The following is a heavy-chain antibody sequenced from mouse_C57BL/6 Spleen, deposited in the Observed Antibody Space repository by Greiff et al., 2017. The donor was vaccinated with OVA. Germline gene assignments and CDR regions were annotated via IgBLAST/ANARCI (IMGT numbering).Heavy chain of an antibody. CDR3: ARVGTTVAWYFDV. CDR2: ISDGGSYT. CDR1: GFTFSSYA. D-gene: IGHD1-1*01. V-gene: IGHV5-4*03. Sequence: EVKLMESGGGLVKPGGSLKLSCAASGFTFSSYAMSWVRQTPEKRLEWVATISDGGSYTYYPDNVKGRFTISRDNAKNNLYLQMSHLKSEDTAMYYCARVGTTVAWYFDVWGTGTTVTVSS. J-gene: IGHJ1*03.